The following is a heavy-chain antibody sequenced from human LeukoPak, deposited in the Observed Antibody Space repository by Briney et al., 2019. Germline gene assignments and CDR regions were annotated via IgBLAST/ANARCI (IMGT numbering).Heavy chain of an antibody. Sequence: GGSLRLSCAASGFTFSDYYMTWIGQAPGKGLEWLSYISGSGSYTNYADSVKGRFTTSRDNAKNSLYLQMNSLRAEDTAVYYCARVGSIAAAGTPDYWGQGTLVTVSS. CDR3: ARVGSIAAAGTPDY. CDR1: GFTFSDYY. D-gene: IGHD6-13*01. J-gene: IGHJ4*02. V-gene: IGHV3-11*06. CDR2: ISGSGSYT.